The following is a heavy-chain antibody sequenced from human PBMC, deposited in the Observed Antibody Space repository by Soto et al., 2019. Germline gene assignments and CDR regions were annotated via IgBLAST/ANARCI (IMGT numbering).Heavy chain of an antibody. CDR3: AHVTVQDYYYGMDV. CDR1: GFSLSTSGVG. Sequence: QITLKESGPTLVKPTQTLTLTCTFSGFSLSTSGVGVGWIRQPPGKALEWLALIYWDDDKRYSPSLKSRLTIXKXTXXNQVVLTMTNMDPVDTATYYCAHVTVQDYYYGMDVWGQGTTVTVSS. J-gene: IGHJ6*02. CDR2: IYWDDDK. D-gene: IGHD4-4*01. V-gene: IGHV2-5*02.